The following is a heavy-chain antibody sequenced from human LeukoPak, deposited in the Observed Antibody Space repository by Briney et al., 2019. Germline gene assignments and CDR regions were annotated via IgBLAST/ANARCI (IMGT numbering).Heavy chain of an antibody. CDR2: IYSGGTT. Sequence: GGSLRLSCAASGFTVSSNYMSWVRQAPGRGLEWVSVIYSGGTTYYADYVKGRFTISRDSSKNTVYLQMNSLRPEDTAVYYCARDFDSGNYYSLGYWGQGTLVTVSS. CDR1: GFTVSSNY. D-gene: IGHD1-26*01. CDR3: ARDFDSGNYYSLGY. J-gene: IGHJ4*02. V-gene: IGHV3-66*02.